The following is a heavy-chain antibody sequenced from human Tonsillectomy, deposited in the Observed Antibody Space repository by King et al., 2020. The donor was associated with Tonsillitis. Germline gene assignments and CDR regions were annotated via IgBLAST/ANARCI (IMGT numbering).Heavy chain of an antibody. Sequence: VQLVESGGGVVQPGRSLRLSCAASGFTFSSYAMHWVRQAPGKGLEWVAVISYDGTNKYYADSVKGRFTISRDNSKNTLYLQMNSLRAEDTAVYYCARESWELLLYYYYMDVWGKGTTVTVSS. V-gene: IGHV3-30*01. D-gene: IGHD1-26*01. J-gene: IGHJ6*03. CDR1: GFTFSSYA. CDR3: ARESWELLLYYYYMDV. CDR2: ISYDGTNK.